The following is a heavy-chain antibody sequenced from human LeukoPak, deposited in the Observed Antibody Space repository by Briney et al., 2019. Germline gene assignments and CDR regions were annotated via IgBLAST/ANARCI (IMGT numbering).Heavy chain of an antibody. V-gene: IGHV1-8*01. J-gene: IGHJ5*02. D-gene: IGHD1-26*01. Sequence: ASVKVSCKASGYTFTSYDINWVRQATGQGLEWMGWMNPNSGNTGYAQKFQGRVTMTRNTSINTAYMELSSLRSEDTAVYYCARKTMELRANWFDPWGQGTLVTVSS. CDR3: ARKTMELRANWFDP. CDR2: MNPNSGNT. CDR1: GYTFTSYD.